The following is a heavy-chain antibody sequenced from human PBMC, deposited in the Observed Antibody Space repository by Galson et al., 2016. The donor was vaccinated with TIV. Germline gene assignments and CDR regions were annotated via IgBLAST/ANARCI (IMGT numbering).Heavy chain of an antibody. CDR3: TRQVGSGYDPYFYYYYGMDV. CDR2: IRSKANNCAT. V-gene: IGHV3-73*01. CDR1: GFIFSGSA. D-gene: IGHD5-12*01. Sequence: SLRLSCAASGFIFSGSAMHWVRQASGKGLEWVGRIRSKANNCATAYAASVKGRFTISRDDSKNTAYLQMNSLKTEDTAVYYCTRQVGSGYDPYFYYYYGMDVWGQGTTVTVSS. J-gene: IGHJ6*02.